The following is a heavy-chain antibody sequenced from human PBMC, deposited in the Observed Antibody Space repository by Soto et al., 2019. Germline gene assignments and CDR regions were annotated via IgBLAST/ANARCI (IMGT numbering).Heavy chain of an antibody. Sequence: QGQLVQSGAEVKKPGASVKVSCKASGYTFNRYGISWVRQAPGQGLEWMGWISGYNGDTNYAQKFQGRVTMTIDTFXXTVYMEMRSLTYDDTAVYYCAKNGQPPYYYYGMDVWGQGTTVTVSS. D-gene: IGHD2-8*01. CDR3: AKNGQPPYYYYGMDV. J-gene: IGHJ6*02. V-gene: IGHV1-18*01. CDR2: ISGYNGDT. CDR1: GYTFNRYG.